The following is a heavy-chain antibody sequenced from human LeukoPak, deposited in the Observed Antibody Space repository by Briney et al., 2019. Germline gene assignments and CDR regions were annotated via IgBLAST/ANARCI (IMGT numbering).Heavy chain of an antibody. D-gene: IGHD5-24*01. CDR3: TRGAPVGSSREFDY. J-gene: IGHJ4*02. CDR1: GDSVSSNSAA. CDR2: TYYRSKWYN. Sequence: SQTLSLACDISGDSVSSNSAAWNWIRQSPLRGLEWLGRTYYRSKWYNDYAVSVKSRITINPDTSKNQFSLQLNSVTPEDTAVYYCTRGAPVGSSREFDYWGQGTLVTVSS. V-gene: IGHV6-1*01.